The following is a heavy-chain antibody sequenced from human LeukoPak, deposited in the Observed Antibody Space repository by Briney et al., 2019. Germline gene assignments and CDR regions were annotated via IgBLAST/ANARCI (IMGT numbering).Heavy chain of an antibody. D-gene: IGHD3-10*01. CDR1: AFSISSSSYY. CDR2: IYYTGST. Sequence: PSETLSRTCTVSAFSISSSSYYWGWIRQPPGKGLEWIGYIYYTGSTNYNPSPKSRVPISVDPSKNQFSLKLSSVTAADAAVYYCARQSKGLLWSSNWFDPWGQGTLVTVS. V-gene: IGHV4-61*05. J-gene: IGHJ5*02. CDR3: ARQSKGLLWSSNWFDP.